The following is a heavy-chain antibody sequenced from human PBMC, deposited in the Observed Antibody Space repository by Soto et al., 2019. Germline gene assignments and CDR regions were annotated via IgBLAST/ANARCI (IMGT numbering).Heavy chain of an antibody. CDR2: ISGSGGST. J-gene: IGHJ6*02. D-gene: IGHD3-9*01. V-gene: IGHV3-23*01. Sequence: GGSLRLSCAASGFTFSSYAMSWVRQAPGKGLEWVSAISGSGGSTYYADSVKGRFTISRDNSKNTLYLQMNSLRAEDTAVYYCAKGRYDILTGYPDYYGMDVWGQGTTVTVSS. CDR3: AKGRYDILTGYPDYYGMDV. CDR1: GFTFSSYA.